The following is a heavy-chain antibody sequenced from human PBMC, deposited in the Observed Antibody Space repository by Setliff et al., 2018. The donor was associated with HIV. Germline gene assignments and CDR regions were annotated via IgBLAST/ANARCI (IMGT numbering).Heavy chain of an antibody. CDR1: GYSISSGYY. Sequence: SETLSLTCTVSGYSISSGYYWGFIRQPPGKGLEWIGSIFHSGTTYYNPSLKSRVTMSVDTSENQFSLKLRSVTAADTAVYFCAREVGTVTTSDAFDVWGQGTMVTVSS. CDR3: AREVGTVTTSDAFDV. CDR2: IFHSGTT. V-gene: IGHV4-38-2*02. J-gene: IGHJ3*01. D-gene: IGHD4-17*01.